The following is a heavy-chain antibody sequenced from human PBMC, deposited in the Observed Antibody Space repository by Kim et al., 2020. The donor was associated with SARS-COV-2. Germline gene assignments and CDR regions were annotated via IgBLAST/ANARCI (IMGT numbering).Heavy chain of an antibody. CDR2: ISSSSSYT. Sequence: GGSLRLSCAASGFTFSDYYMSWIRQAPGKGLEWVSYISSSSSYTNYADSVKGRFTISRDNAKNSLYLQMNSLRAEDTAVYYCARDINGRSSSPFDYWGQGTLVTVSS. D-gene: IGHD6-6*01. J-gene: IGHJ4*02. V-gene: IGHV3-11*05. CDR1: GFTFSDYY. CDR3: ARDINGRSSSPFDY.